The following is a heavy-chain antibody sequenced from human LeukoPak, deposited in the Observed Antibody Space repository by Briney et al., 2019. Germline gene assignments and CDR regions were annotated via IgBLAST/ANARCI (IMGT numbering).Heavy chain of an antibody. V-gene: IGHV3-23*01. D-gene: IGHD3-10*01. Sequence: GGSLRLSCAASGFTFSSYAMSWVRQAPGKGLEWVSAISGSGGSTYYADSVKGRFTISRDNSKNTLYLQMNSLRAEDTAVYYCARGSYGPGSHYRYWGQGTLVTVSS. CDR3: ARGSYGPGSHYRY. J-gene: IGHJ4*02. CDR2: ISGSGGST. CDR1: GFTFSSYA.